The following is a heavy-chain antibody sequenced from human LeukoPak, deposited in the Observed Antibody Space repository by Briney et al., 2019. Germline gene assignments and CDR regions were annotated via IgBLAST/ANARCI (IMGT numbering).Heavy chain of an antibody. V-gene: IGHV3-74*01. J-gene: IGHJ3*02. CDR3: ARRSAAKDAFDI. CDR1: GFTFSSYW. CDR2: IISDGSST. Sequence: GGSLRLSCAASGFTFSSYWMHWVRQAPGKGLVWVSRIISDGSSTSYADSVKGRFTISRDNAKNTLYLQMNSLRAEDTAVYYCARRSAAKDAFDIWGQGTMVTVSS. D-gene: IGHD6-25*01.